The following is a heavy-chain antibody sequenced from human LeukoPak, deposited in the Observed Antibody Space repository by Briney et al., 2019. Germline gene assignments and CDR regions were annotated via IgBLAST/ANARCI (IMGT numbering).Heavy chain of an antibody. J-gene: IGHJ4*02. CDR2: TYYRTKWYN. D-gene: IGHD2/OR15-2a*01. V-gene: IGHV6-1*01. CDR1: GDSVSISSAT. Sequence: SQSLSLTCAISGDSVSISSATWNWVRQSPSRGLECLGRTYYRTKWYNDYAVSVKSRITIPPDTSKNQSSLQLNSVTPEHTAMYYCARYVTSGRSVDSWGQGTLVTVSS. CDR3: ARYVTSGRSVDS.